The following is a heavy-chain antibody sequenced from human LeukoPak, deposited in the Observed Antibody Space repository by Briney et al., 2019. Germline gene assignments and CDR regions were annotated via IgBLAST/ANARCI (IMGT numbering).Heavy chain of an antibody. CDR2: TYYRSKWYN. D-gene: IGHD6-13*01. CDR1: GVSVSSNSAA. J-gene: IGHJ5*02. V-gene: IGHV6-1*01. Sequence: SQTLSLTCAISGVSVSSNSAAWNWIRQSPSRGLEWLGRTYYRSKWYNDYAVSVKSRITINPDTSKNQFSLQLNSVTPEDTAVYYCAREAYSSSWYRGGNWFDPWGQGTLVTVSS. CDR3: AREAYSSSWYRGGNWFDP.